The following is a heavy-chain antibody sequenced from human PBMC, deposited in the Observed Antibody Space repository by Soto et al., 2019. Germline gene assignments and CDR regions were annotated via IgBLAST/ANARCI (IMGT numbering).Heavy chain of an antibody. Sequence: QVQLVQSGAEVKKTGSSVKVSCKASGGSFSSYTISWVRQASGQGLEWMGRIVPMVGRTIYAQKFQGRVALSADKSTTTAYMDLSNLASEDTAMYYCALDSGSDVFDIWGQGTLVTVSS. CDR1: GGSFSSYT. D-gene: IGHD3-10*01. CDR2: IVPMVGRT. CDR3: ALDSGSDVFDI. J-gene: IGHJ3*02. V-gene: IGHV1-69*02.